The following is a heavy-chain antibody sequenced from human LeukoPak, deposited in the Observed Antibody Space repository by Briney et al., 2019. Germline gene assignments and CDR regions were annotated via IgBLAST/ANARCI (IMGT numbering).Heavy chain of an antibody. CDR1: GFTFSSYS. V-gene: IGHV3-48*04. Sequence: GGSLRLSCAASGFTFSSYSMNWVRQAPGKGLEWVSYISSSSSTIYYADSVKGRFTISRDNAKNSLYLQMNSLRAEDTAVYYCARLARSSGWFSYYFDYWGQGTLVTVSS. CDR2: ISSSSSTI. D-gene: IGHD6-19*01. CDR3: ARLARSSGWFSYYFDY. J-gene: IGHJ4*02.